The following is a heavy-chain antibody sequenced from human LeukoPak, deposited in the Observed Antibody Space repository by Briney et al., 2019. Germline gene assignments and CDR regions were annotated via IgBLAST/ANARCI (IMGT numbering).Heavy chain of an antibody. CDR1: GYSISSGYY. V-gene: IGHV4-38-2*02. D-gene: IGHD6-13*01. Sequence: RTSETLSLTCTVSGYSISSGYYWGWIRQPPGKGLEWIGSIYYSGSTYYNPSLKSRVTISVDTSKNQFSLKLSSVTAADTAVYYCAILEPSSSWYSGYFDLWGRGTLVTVSS. CDR3: AILEPSSSWYSGYFDL. CDR2: IYYSGST. J-gene: IGHJ2*01.